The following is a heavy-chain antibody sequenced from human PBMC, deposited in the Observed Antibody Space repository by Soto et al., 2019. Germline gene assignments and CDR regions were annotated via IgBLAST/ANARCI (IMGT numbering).Heavy chain of an antibody. CDR1: GGSFSGYY. V-gene: IGHV4-34*01. CDR2: INHSGST. D-gene: IGHD2-2*01. Sequence: ASETLSLTCAVYGGSFSGYYWSWIRQPPGKGLEWIGEINHSGSTNYNPSLKSRVTISVDTSKNQFSLKLRSVTAADTAVYYCARGGFSKILDYWGQGTLVTVSS. CDR3: ARGGFSKILDY. J-gene: IGHJ4*02.